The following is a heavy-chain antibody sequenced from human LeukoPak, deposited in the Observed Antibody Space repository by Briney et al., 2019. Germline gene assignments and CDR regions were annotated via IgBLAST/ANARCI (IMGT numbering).Heavy chain of an antibody. CDR1: GFTFSSYA. D-gene: IGHD1-26*01. CDR2: ISYDGSNK. Sequence: PGGSLRLSCAASGFTFSSYAMHWVRQAPGKGLEWVAVISYDGSNKYYADSVKGRFTISRDNSKNTLYLQMNSLRAEDTAVYYCARGGWRWELLRLDYRGQGTLVTVSS. J-gene: IGHJ4*02. V-gene: IGHV3-30*04. CDR3: ARGGWRWELLRLDY.